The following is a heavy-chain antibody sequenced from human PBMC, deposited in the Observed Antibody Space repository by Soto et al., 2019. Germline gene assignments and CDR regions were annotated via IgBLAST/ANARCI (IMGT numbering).Heavy chain of an antibody. CDR2: IYYSGST. Sequence: SETLSLTCTLSGGSISSYYWSWIRQPPGKGLEWIGYIYYSGSTNYNPSLKSRVTISVDTSKNQFSLKLSSVTAADTAVYYCARGTGTIFGVVIPFGYYGMDVWGQGTTVTVSS. CDR1: GGSISSYY. D-gene: IGHD3-3*01. V-gene: IGHV4-59*01. CDR3: ARGTGTIFGVVIPFGYYGMDV. J-gene: IGHJ6*02.